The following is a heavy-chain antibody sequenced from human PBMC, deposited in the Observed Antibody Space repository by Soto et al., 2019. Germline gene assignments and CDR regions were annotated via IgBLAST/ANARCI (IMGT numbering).Heavy chain of an antibody. D-gene: IGHD6-25*01. CDR2: IIPIFPTP. J-gene: IGHJ6*04. Sequence: QVQLVQSGAEVKKPGSSVKLSCKASGGTFRSSAISWVRQAPGQGLEWMGGIIPIFPTPDYAQKFQERVTXPXQXPASTAYMELRSLTSEDTAVYYCARVRDRLPLGGNYYYIMPVWGEAHRVTVSS. V-gene: IGHV1-69*05. CDR1: GGTFRSSA. CDR3: ARVRDRLPLGGNYYYIMPV.